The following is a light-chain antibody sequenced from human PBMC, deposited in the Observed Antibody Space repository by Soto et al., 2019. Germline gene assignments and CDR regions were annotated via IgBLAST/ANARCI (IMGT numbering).Light chain of an antibody. J-gene: IGKJ1*01. CDR3: QQRSDWPPWT. V-gene: IGKV3-11*01. CDR1: QSVNIY. CDR2: GAS. Sequence: IVMTQSPASLSVSPWERSTLSSGSSQSVNIYLAWYQQKPGQAPRLLIFGASSRATGIPARFSGSGSGTEFTLTISSLEPEDFAVYYCQQRSDWPPWTFGQGTKVDI.